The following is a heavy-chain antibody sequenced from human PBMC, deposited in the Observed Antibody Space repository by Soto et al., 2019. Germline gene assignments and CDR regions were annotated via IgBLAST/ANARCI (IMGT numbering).Heavy chain of an antibody. CDR2: IYYSGST. V-gene: IGHV4-59*01. D-gene: IGHD3-22*01. Sequence: LSLTCTVSGGSISSYYWSWIRQPPGKGLEWIGYIYYSGSTNYNPSLKSRVTISVDTSKNQFSLKLSSVTAADTAVYYCARIYYYDSSGPIDYWGQGTLVTVSS. CDR1: GGSISSYY. J-gene: IGHJ4*02. CDR3: ARIYYYDSSGPIDY.